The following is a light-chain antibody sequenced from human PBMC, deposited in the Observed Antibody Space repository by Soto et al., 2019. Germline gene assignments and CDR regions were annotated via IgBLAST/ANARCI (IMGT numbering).Light chain of an antibody. V-gene: IGKV1-5*03. J-gene: IGKJ1*01. CDR2: KAT. CDR1: QSVRTW. CDR3: QQYDNYLT. Sequence: DVQMTQSPSSLSASVGDRVTITCRASQSVRTWLAWFQQKPGKAPKLLIYKATTLESGVPSRFSGSGSGTEFTLTISSLQPDDFATYYCQQYDNYLTFGRGTKVEIK.